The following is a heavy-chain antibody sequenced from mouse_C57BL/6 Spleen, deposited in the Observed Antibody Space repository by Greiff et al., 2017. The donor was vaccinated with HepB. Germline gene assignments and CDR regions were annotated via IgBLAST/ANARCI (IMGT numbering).Heavy chain of an antibody. J-gene: IGHJ4*01. D-gene: IGHD3-2*02. CDR1: GYTFTSYW. CDR2: IHPNSGST. V-gene: IGHV1-64*01. CDR3: ARGGTAQASLYAMDY. Sequence: QLQQPGAELVKPGASVKLSCKASGYTFTSYWMHWVKQRPGQGLEWIGMIHPNSGSTNYNEKFKSKATLTVDNSSSTAYMQLSSLTSEDSAVYYCARGGTAQASLYAMDYWGQGTSVTVSS.